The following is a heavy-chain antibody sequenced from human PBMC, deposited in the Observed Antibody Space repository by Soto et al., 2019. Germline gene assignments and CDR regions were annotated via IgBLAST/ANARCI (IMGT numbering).Heavy chain of an antibody. J-gene: IGHJ3*02. V-gene: IGHV3-7*01. CDR3: ARDRYSSSSGAFDI. D-gene: IGHD6-6*01. CDR2: IKQDGSEK. Sequence: GGSLRLSCAASGFTFSSYWMSWVRQAPGKGLEWVANIKQDGSEKYYVDSVKGRFTISRDNAKNSLYLQMNSLRAEDTAVYYCARDRYSSSSGAFDIWGQGTMVTVSS. CDR1: GFTFSSYW.